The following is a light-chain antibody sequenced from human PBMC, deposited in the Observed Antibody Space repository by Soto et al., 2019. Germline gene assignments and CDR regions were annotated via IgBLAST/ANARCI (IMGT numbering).Light chain of an antibody. CDR1: QSISTW. V-gene: IGKV1-5*01. Sequence: DIQMTQSPSTLSASVGDRVTVTCRASQSISTWLAWYQQKPGKAPKFLIYDASSLEVGVPSRFSGSGSGTEFTLTISSLQPDDFATYYCQQYNSYPYTFGQGTKLEI. CDR2: DAS. CDR3: QQYNSYPYT. J-gene: IGKJ2*01.